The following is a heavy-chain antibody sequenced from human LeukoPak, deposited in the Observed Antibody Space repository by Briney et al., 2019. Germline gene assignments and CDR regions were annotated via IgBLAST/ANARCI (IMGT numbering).Heavy chain of an antibody. CDR3: ARGVRVAYYYYGMDV. CDR2: MNPNSGNT. D-gene: IGHD2-15*01. V-gene: IGHV1-8*01. Sequence: ASVKVSCKASGYTFTSYDINWVRQATGQGLEWMGWMNPNSGNTGYAQKFQGRVTMTRNTSISTAYMELSSLRSEDTAVYYCARGVRVAYYYYGMDVWGQGTTVTVSS. J-gene: IGHJ6*02. CDR1: GYTFTSYD.